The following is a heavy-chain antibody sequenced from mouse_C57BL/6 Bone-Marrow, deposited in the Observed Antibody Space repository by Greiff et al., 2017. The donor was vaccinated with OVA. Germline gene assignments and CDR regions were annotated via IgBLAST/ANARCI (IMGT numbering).Heavy chain of an antibody. V-gene: IGHV1-55*01. CDR2: IYPGSGST. CDR3: AREGYYYGSSLDY. J-gene: IGHJ2*01. D-gene: IGHD1-1*01. Sequence: QVHVKQSGAELVKPGASVKMSCKASGYTFTSYWITWVKQRPGQGLEWIGDIYPGSGSTNYNEKFKSKATLTVDTSSSTAYMQLSSLTSEDSAVYYCAREGYYYGSSLDYWGQGTTLTVSS. CDR1: GYTFTSYW.